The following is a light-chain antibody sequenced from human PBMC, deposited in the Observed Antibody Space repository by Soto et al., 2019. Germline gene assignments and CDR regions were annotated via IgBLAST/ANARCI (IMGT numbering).Light chain of an antibody. CDR1: QSISSTY. V-gene: IGKV3-15*01. CDR3: QPYNNWPLT. CDR2: DTS. Sequence: IVLTQSACTLSLSPGERATLSCRASQSISSTYLTWYHQKPGQAPRLLIYDTSTRATGVPTRFSGSRSGAEFTLTINSLQSEDFAVYYCQPYNNWPLTFGGGTKVDI. J-gene: IGKJ4*01.